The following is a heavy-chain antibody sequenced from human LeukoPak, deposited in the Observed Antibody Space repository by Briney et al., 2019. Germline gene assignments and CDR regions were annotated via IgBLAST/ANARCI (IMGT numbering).Heavy chain of an antibody. CDR1: GFTVSSNH. CDR2: IYSGGST. J-gene: IGHJ4*02. V-gene: IGHV3-53*01. D-gene: IGHD1-1*01. CDR3: ARGPAGYN. Sequence: GGSLRLSCAASGFTVSSNHMSWVRHAQEKGLEWVSVIYSGGSTDYADSVKGRFTISRDNLKNTLYLQMNSLRAEDTAVYYCARGPAGYNWGQGTLVTFSS.